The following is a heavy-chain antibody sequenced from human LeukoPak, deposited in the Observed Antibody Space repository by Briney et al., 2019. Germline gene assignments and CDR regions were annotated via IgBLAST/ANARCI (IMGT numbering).Heavy chain of an antibody. CDR3: AKVIGYVEQQQDYDAFDI. J-gene: IGHJ3*02. D-gene: IGHD6-13*01. V-gene: IGHV3-11*01. CDR2: ISSSGSTI. Sequence: GGSLRLSCAASGFTFSDYYMSWIRQAPGKGLEWVSYISSSGSTIYYADSVKGRFTISRDNSKNTLYLQMNSLRAEDTAVYYCAKVIGYVEQQQDYDAFDIWGQGTMVTVSS. CDR1: GFTFSDYY.